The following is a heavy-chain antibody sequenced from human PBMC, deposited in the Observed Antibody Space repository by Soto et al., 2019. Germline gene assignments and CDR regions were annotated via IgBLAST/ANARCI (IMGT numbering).Heavy chain of an antibody. CDR1: GFTFSSYA. V-gene: IGHV3-23*01. CDR2: ISGSGGST. D-gene: IGHD1-26*01. J-gene: IGHJ2*01. CDR3: AKATHLGATRWYFDL. Sequence: EVQLLESGGGLVQPGGSLRLCCAASGFTFSSYAMSWVRQAPGKGLEWVSAISGSGGSTYYADSVKGRFTISRDNSKNTLYLQINSLRAEDTAVYYCAKATHLGATRWYFDLWGRGTLVTVSS.